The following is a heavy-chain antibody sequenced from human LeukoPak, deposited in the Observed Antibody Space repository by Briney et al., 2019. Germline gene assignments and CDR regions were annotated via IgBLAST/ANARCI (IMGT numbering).Heavy chain of an antibody. CDR2: IYYSGST. D-gene: IGHD2-15*01. Sequence: KPSETLSLTCTVSGGSISSSSYYWGWIRQPPGKGLEWMGSIYYSGSTYYNPPLKSRSTISVDTSTNQFSLKLSSVPAEDTAVYYCARWPRGIVVVVAATDAFDIWGQGTMVTVSS. V-gene: IGHV4-39*01. CDR1: GGSISSSSYY. CDR3: ARWPRGIVVVVAATDAFDI. J-gene: IGHJ3*02.